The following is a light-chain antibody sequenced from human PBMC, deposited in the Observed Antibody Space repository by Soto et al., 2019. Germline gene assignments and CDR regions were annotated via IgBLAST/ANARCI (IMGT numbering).Light chain of an antibody. V-gene: IGKV1-5*03. CDR3: QHYKSYPYT. CDR1: QSIDIW. CDR2: KAS. Sequence: DIQMTQSPSTLSASVGDRVTITCRASQSIDIWLAWYQQKPGKAPNLLIYKASSLESGAPSRFSGSGSGTEFTLTISSLQPDDFATYYCQHYKSYPYTFGQGTKLEIK. J-gene: IGKJ2*01.